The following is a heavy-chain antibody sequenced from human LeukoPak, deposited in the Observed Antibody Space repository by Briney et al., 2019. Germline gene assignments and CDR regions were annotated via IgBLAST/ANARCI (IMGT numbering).Heavy chain of an antibody. D-gene: IGHD2-15*01. CDR3: AKSLGYCSGGSCLPLGYFDY. CDR2: ISGSGGST. J-gene: IGHJ4*02. CDR1: GFTFSSYA. Sequence: GGSLRLSCAASGFTFSSYAMSWVRQAPGPGLEWVSAISGSGGSTYYADSVKGRFTISRDNSKNTLYLQMNSLRAEDTAVYYCAKSLGYCSGGSCLPLGYFDYWGQGTLVTVSS. V-gene: IGHV3-23*01.